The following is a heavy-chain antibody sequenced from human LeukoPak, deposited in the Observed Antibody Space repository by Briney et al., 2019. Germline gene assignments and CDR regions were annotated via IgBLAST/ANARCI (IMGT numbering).Heavy chain of an antibody. Sequence: ASVTVSCTASGYTFTSYAMHWVRQAPGQRLEWMGWINAGNGNTKYSQKLQGRVTLTRDTSASTAYMELTSLRSEDTAVYYCARDLTGRFGELLYSFDYWGQGTLVTVSS. V-gene: IGHV1-3*01. D-gene: IGHD3-10*01. CDR2: INAGNGNT. CDR3: ARDLTGRFGELLYSFDY. CDR1: GYTFTSYA. J-gene: IGHJ4*02.